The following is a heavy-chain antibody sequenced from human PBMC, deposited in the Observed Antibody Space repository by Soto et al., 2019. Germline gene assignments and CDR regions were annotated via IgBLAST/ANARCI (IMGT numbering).Heavy chain of an antibody. J-gene: IGHJ4*02. CDR2: ISYDGSNK. Sequence: QVQLVESGGGVVQPGRSLRLSCAASGFTFSSYGMHWVRQAPGKGLEWVAVISYDGSNKYYADSVKGRFTISRDNSKNKSDLQMKCVRAEVTAVYYCANGKLAAAGPYYFDYWGQGTLVTVSS. D-gene: IGHD6-13*01. V-gene: IGHV3-30*18. CDR1: GFTFSSYG. CDR3: ANGKLAAAGPYYFDY.